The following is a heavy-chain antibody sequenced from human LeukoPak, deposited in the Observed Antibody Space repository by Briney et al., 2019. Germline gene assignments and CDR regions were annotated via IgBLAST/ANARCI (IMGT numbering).Heavy chain of an antibody. J-gene: IGHJ5*02. CDR1: GYTFTGYY. CDR3: ARFEGEGPAATYGWFDP. CDR2: SNPNSGGT. Sequence: GASVKVSCKASGYTFTGYYMHWVRQAPGQGLEWVGWSNPNSGGTNYAQKFQGRVTMTRDTSISTAYMELSRLRSDDTAVYYCARFEGEGPAATYGWFDPWGQGTLVTVSS. D-gene: IGHD2-2*01. V-gene: IGHV1-2*02.